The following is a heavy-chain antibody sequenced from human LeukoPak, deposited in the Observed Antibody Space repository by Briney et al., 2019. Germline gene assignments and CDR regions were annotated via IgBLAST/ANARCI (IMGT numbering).Heavy chain of an antibody. J-gene: IGHJ4*02. Sequence: SVKVSCKASGYTFTSYYMHWVRQAPGQGLEWMGGIIPIFGTANYAQKFQGRVTITADESTSTAYMELSSLRSEDTAVYYCARDRGAGIVGAVDYWGQGTLVTVSS. V-gene: IGHV1-69*13. CDR2: IIPIFGTA. D-gene: IGHD1-26*01. CDR3: ARDRGAGIVGAVDY. CDR1: GYTFTSYY.